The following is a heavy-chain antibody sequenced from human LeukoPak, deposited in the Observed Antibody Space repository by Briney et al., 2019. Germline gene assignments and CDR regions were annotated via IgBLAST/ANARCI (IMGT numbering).Heavy chain of an antibody. CDR1: GGSISSYY. J-gene: IGHJ3*02. CDR3: ASPSGDSPLWAFDI. D-gene: IGHD2-21*01. CDR2: IFYSGTT. V-gene: IGHV4-59*01. Sequence: PSETLSLTCTVSGGSISSYYWSWIRQPPGKGLEWIGFIFYSGTTNYNPSLKSRVTISVDTSKNQFSLKLSSVTAADTAVYYCASPSGDSPLWAFDIWGQGTMVTVSS.